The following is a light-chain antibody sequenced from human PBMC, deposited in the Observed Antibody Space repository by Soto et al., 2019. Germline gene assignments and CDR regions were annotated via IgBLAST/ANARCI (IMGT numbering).Light chain of an antibody. CDR1: ISDVGGYNY. J-gene: IGLJ2*01. CDR2: EVT. V-gene: IGLV2-14*01. CDR3: SAYRSGSTVV. Sequence: QSALTQPASVSGSPGQSITISCTGTISDVGGYNYVSWYQQFSGKAPTLIIYEVTNRPSGVSNRFSGSKSGQTASLTISGLQAEDEADYYCSAYRSGSTVVFGGGTKLTVL.